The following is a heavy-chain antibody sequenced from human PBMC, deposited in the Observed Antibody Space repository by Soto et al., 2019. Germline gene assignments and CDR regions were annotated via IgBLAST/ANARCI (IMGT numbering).Heavy chain of an antibody. D-gene: IGHD3-10*01. J-gene: IGHJ6*01. CDR2: INHSGST. V-gene: IGHV4-34*01. CDR3: ARVPLYYYGVRGVPPTKYGMDV. CDR1: GGSFSGHY. Sequence: KASETLSLTCAVYGGSFSGHYWSWIRQPPGKGLEWIGEINHSGSTKQNPSLRSRVSISVDTSKNQFSLKLGSVTAADTAVYYCARVPLYYYGVRGVPPTKYGMDVWGQGTTVTVSS.